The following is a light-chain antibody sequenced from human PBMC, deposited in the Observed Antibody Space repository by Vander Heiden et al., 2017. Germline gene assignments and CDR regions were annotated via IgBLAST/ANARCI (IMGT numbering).Light chain of an antibody. V-gene: IGKV1-12*01. J-gene: IGKJ4*01. Sequence: DIQMTQSPSSVSAAVGDRVPITCRASQGISSWLVWYQQKPGKAPNLLIYAASRLQSGVPSRFSGSGSGTDFTLTINSLQPEDFATYYCQQANSFPLTFGGGTKVEIK. CDR2: AAS. CDR3: QQANSFPLT. CDR1: QGISSW.